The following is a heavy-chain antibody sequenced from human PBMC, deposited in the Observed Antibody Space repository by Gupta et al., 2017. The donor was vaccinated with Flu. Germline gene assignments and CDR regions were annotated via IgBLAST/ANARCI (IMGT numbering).Heavy chain of an antibody. CDR2: IRSKANNYAT. CDR1: GFTFSGSA. J-gene: IGHJ3*01. Sequence: VQLVESGGALVQPGGSLKLSCAASGFTFSGSAMHWVRQASGKGLEWVGRIRSKANNYATAYAVSVEGRFTIARDDSKNTAYLQMNSLKIEDTAVYYCNRGESNTNWNDAFELWGQGTMVTVSA. D-gene: IGHD1-1*01. V-gene: IGHV3-73*02. CDR3: NRGESNTNWNDAFEL.